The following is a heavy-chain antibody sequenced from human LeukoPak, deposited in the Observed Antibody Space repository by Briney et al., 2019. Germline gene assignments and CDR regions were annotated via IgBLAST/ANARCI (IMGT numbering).Heavy chain of an antibody. D-gene: IGHD7-27*01. CDR2: ISARSNAI. J-gene: IGHJ4*02. Sequence: EPGGSLRLSCAASGFTLSNYHMNWVRQAPGKGLEWVSYISARSNAIYYADSVEGRFTISRDNAKNSLYLQMSSLRAEDTAVYYCVRDRPNWAFDYWGQGTLVTVSS. CDR3: VRDRPNWAFDY. CDR1: GFTLSNYH. V-gene: IGHV3-48*01.